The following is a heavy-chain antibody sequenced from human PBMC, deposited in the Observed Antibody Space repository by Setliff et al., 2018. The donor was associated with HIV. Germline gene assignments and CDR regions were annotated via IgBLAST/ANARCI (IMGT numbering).Heavy chain of an antibody. D-gene: IGHD4-4*01. CDR1: EFTFTNAW. CDR2: IKSKIDGGTT. J-gene: IGHJ5*02. CDR3: TTDNYLKSEFAH. V-gene: IGHV3-15*01. Sequence: GGSLRLSCVTSEFTFTNAWMSWVRQSAGRGLEWVARIKSKIDGGTTAYTAPVKGRLRISRDDSKDTLYLEMNSLKTEDTAMYYCTTDNYLKSEFAHWGQGSMVTVSS.